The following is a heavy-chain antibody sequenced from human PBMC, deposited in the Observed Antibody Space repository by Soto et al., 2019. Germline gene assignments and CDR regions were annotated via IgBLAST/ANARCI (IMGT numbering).Heavy chain of an antibody. D-gene: IGHD6-19*01. CDR3: AQDITGWYAGMSR. CDR2: IPYAGSNK. J-gene: IGHJ4*02. CDR1: GIPFSRYC. V-gene: IGHV3-30*18. Sequence: WGSPTLSRAASGIPFSRYCMQWVRQAPGEVMEWVAIIPYAGSNKYNAYSVSGRFTISRDNTKNTLYIQMNSLIAEDMVVYLCAQDITGWYAGMSRWGQGTLVTVSS.